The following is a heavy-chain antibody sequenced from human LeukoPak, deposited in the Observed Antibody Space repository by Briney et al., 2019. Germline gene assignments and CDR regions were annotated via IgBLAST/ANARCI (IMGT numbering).Heavy chain of an antibody. CDR1: GFTFSSYS. CDR2: ISSASNTI. CDR3: ARDGWFGDHNWFDP. Sequence: PGGSLRLSCAASGFTFSSYSMNWVRQVPGKGLEWISYISSASNTIHYADSVKGRFTISRDNAKNSVYLQMNSLRAEDTAMYYCARDGWFGDHNWFDPWGQGTLVTVSS. V-gene: IGHV3-48*01. J-gene: IGHJ5*02. D-gene: IGHD3-10*01.